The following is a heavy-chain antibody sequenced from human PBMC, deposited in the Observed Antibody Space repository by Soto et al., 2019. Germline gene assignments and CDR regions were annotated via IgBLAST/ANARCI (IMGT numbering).Heavy chain of an antibody. CDR3: ARGYTSGYPSNWFDP. J-gene: IGHJ5*02. CDR2: ISYDGSKK. CDR1: GFPFSSYG. V-gene: IGHV3-30*03. D-gene: IGHD3-3*01. Sequence: QVQLVESGGGVVQPGRSLRLSCAASGFPFSSYGMHWVRQAPGKGLEWVAVISYDGSKKYYADSVKGRFTISRDNSKNTLYLQMDSLRDEDTAVYYCARGYTSGYPSNWFDPWGQGTLVTVSS.